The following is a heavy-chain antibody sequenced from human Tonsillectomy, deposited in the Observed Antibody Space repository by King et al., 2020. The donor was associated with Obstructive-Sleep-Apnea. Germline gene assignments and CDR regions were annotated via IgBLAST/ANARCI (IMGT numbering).Heavy chain of an antibody. Sequence: VQLVESGGGLVQPGGSLRLSCAASGFTSSSYAMSWVRQPPGKGLEWVSAISGSGGSTSYPDAVQGRFTIARDHSKNTLYLQRNSLRAEDTAVYYCAKAPTMVRGVIIIYFDYWGQGTLVTVSS. CDR3: AKAPTMVRGVIIIYFDY. CDR1: GFTSSSYA. D-gene: IGHD3-10*01. CDR2: ISGSGGST. J-gene: IGHJ4*02. V-gene: IGHV3-23*04.